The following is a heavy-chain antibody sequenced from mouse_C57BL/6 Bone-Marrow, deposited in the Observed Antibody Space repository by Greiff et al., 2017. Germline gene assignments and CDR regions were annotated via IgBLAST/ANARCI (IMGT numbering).Heavy chain of an antibody. CDR3: ARDYGSSSFAY. D-gene: IGHD1-1*01. CDR2: INPNNGGT. Sequence: VQLKESGPELVKPGASVKIPCKASGYTFTDYNMDWVKQSHGKSLEWIGDINPNNGGTIYNQKFKGKATLTVDKSSSTAYMELRSLTSEDTAVYYCARDYGSSSFAYWGQGTLGTVSA. J-gene: IGHJ3*01. V-gene: IGHV1-18*01. CDR1: GYTFTDYN.